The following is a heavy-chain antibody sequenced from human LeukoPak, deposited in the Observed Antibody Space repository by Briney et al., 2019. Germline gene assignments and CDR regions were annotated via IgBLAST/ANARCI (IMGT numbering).Heavy chain of an antibody. J-gene: IGHJ4*02. CDR2: ITGSSSTI. D-gene: IGHD6-25*01. CDR3: ARDGGVDY. CDR1: GFTFSIYS. V-gene: IGHV3-48*02. Sequence: PGGSLRLSCAASGFTFSIYSMHWVRQAARKGLEWVSYITGSSSTIYYADSAKGRFTISRDNAKNSLYLQMDSLRDEDTAVYYCARDGGVDYWGQGTLVTVSS.